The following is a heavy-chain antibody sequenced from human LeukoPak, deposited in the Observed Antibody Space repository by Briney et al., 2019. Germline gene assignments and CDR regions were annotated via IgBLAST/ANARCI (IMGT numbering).Heavy chain of an antibody. CDR1: GFTSSSYW. CDR3: ARSLKGVVVIPAALGY. V-gene: IGHV3-74*01. J-gene: IGHJ4*02. CDR2: INSDGSST. Sequence: GGSLRLSCAASGFTSSSYWMHCVRQAPGKGLVWVSRINSDGSSTNSADSGKGRFTISRENAKNTLYLQMNSLRAEDTAVYYCARSLKGVVVIPAALGYWGQGTLVTVSS. D-gene: IGHD3-22*01.